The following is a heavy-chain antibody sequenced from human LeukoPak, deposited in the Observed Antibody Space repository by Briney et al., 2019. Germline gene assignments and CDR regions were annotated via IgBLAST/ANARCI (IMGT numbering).Heavy chain of an antibody. J-gene: IGHJ4*02. CDR3: AKASWVSSADAVL. Sequence: GSLRLSCVASGLIFRDYAMSWVRQTPAGGLEWVSSLRGDGETFYTDSVKGRFTLSRDHSRNTVYLQLSNLRVEDSAVYYCAKASWVSSADAVLWGQGTLVTVS. V-gene: IGHV3-23*01. CDR1: GLIFRDYA. D-gene: IGHD3-16*01. CDR2: LRGDGET.